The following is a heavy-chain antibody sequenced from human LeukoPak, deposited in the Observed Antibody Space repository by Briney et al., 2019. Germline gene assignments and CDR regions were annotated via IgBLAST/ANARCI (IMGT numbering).Heavy chain of an antibody. CDR1: GFNFRNFE. D-gene: IGHD3-10*01. Sequence: GGSLRLSCAASGFNFRNFEMNWVRQAPGKGLEWLTYITSDNSMTYADSVKGRFTISRDNAKNSLYLQMNSLRAEDTAVYYCARIYGSGSYPPGMYWGQGTLVTVSS. CDR3: ARIYGSGSYPPGMY. J-gene: IGHJ4*02. V-gene: IGHV3-48*03. CDR2: ITSDNSM.